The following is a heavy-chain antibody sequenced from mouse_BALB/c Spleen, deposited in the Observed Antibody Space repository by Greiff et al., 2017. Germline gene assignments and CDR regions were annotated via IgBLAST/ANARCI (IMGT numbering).Heavy chain of an antibody. CDR1: GYTFTSYW. CDR3: ARESAMDY. Sequence: QVQLKQSGAELARPGASVKLSCKASGYTFTSYWMQWVKQRPGQGLEWIGAIYPGDGDTRYTQKFKGKATLTADKSSSTAYMQLSSLASEDSAVYYCARESAMDYWGQGTSVTVSS. J-gene: IGHJ4*01. CDR2: IYPGDGDT. V-gene: IGHV1-87*01.